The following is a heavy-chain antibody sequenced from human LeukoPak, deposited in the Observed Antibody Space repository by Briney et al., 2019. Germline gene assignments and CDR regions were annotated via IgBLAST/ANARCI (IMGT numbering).Heavy chain of an antibody. D-gene: IGHD3-22*01. J-gene: IGHJ3*02. V-gene: IGHV4-38-2*02. CDR1: GYSISSGYY. CDR2: IYHSGST. Sequence: SETLSLTCTVSGYSISSGYYWGWIRQPPGQGLEWIGSIYHSGSTYYNPSLKSRVTISVDTSKNQFSLKLSSVTAADTAVYYCARDGYDSSGYYYSDAFDIWGQGTMVTVSS. CDR3: ARDGYDSSGYYYSDAFDI.